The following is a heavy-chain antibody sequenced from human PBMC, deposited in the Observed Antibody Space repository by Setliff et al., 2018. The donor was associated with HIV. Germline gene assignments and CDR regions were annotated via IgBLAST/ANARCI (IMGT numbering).Heavy chain of an antibody. CDR1: GFTFSSYS. CDR2: ISSSSSYI. J-gene: IGHJ4*02. CDR3: ARGPYYYDSSGPFDY. V-gene: IGHV3-21*01. D-gene: IGHD3-22*01. Sequence: GGSLRLSCAASGFTFSSYSMNWVRQAPGKGLEWVSSISSSSSYIYYADSVKGRFTISRDNAKNSLYLQMNSLRAKDTAVYYCARGPYYYDSSGPFDYWGQGTLVTVSS.